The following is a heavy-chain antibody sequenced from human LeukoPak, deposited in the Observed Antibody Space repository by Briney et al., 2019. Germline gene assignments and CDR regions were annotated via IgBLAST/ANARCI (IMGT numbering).Heavy chain of an antibody. CDR1: GYTFTGYY. D-gene: IGHD5-18*01. Sequence: GASVKVSCKASGYTFTGYYMHWVRQAPGQGLEWMGWINPNSGGTNYAQKFQGRVTMTRDTSISTAYMELSRLRSDDTAVYYCASEFGGYSYGYDYWGQGTLVTVSS. V-gene: IGHV1-2*02. CDR2: INPNSGGT. CDR3: ASEFGGYSYGYDY. J-gene: IGHJ4*02.